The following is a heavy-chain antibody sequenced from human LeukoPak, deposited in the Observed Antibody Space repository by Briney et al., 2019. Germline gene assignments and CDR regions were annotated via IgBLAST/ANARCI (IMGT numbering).Heavy chain of an antibody. CDR3: ARDSTSYFDY. CDR2: IYHSGST. V-gene: IGHV4-38-2*02. CDR1: GYSISSGYY. Sequence: KPSETLSLTCAVSGYSISSGYYWGWIRQPPGQGLEWIGSIYHSGSTYYNPSLKSRVTISVDTSKNQFSLKLSSVTAADTAVYYCARDSTSYFDYWGQGTLVTVSS. J-gene: IGHJ4*02. D-gene: IGHD3-3*02.